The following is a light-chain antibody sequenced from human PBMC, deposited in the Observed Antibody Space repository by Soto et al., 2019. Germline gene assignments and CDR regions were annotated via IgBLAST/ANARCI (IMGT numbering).Light chain of an antibody. CDR2: EVS. CDR3: SPYTTSSTHV. Sequence: QSALTQPASVSGSPGQSITISCTGTSSDVGGYNYVSWYQQHPGKAPKLMIYEVSNRPSGVPNRFSGSKSGNTASLTISGLQAEDEADYYCSPYTTSSTHVFGGGTKLTVL. V-gene: IGLV2-14*01. CDR1: SSDVGGYNY. J-gene: IGLJ2*01.